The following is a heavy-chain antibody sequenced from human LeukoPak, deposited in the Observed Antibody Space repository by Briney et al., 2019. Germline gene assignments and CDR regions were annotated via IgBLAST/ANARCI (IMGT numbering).Heavy chain of an antibody. J-gene: IGHJ6*02. D-gene: IGHD4-17*01. CDR3: ARDYGDRGYGMDV. V-gene: IGHV3-53*01. Sequence: GGSLRLSCAASGFTVSSNYVSWVRQAPGKGLEWVSVIYSGGSTYYADSVKGRFTISRDNSKNTLYLQMNSLRAEDTAVYYCARDYGDRGYGMDVWGQGTTDTVSS. CDR1: GFTVSSNY. CDR2: IYSGGST.